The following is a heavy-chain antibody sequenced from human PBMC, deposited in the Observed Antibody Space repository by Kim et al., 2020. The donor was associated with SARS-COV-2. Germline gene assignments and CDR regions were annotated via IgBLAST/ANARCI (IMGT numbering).Heavy chain of an antibody. CDR3: AREVGSGIYSEYFHH. D-gene: IGHD1-26*01. V-gene: IGHV1-2*02. CDR2: INPNSGGT. J-gene: IGHJ1*01. CDR1: GYSFTGYY. Sequence: ASVKVSCKASGYSFTGYYMHWVRQAPGQGLEWMGWINPNSGGTKYAQKFQGRVTMTRDTSFNTAYMDLNRLRSDDTVVYYCAREVGSGIYSEYFHHWGQGTLVTVSS.